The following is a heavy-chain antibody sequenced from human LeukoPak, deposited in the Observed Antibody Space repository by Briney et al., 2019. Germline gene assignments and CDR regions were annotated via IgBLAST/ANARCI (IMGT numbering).Heavy chain of an antibody. Sequence: GGSLRLSCAASGFKFDAYAIHWVRQPPGRGLEWVSIISWNGGFMDYADSVKGRFTISRDNVQNSVYLDMNSLRPEDTAFYFCAKVRGTYSSGFYFDSWGQGTLVTVSS. CDR3: AKVRGTYSSGFYFDS. J-gene: IGHJ4*02. D-gene: IGHD6-19*01. CDR1: GFKFDAYA. V-gene: IGHV3-9*01. CDR2: ISWNGGFM.